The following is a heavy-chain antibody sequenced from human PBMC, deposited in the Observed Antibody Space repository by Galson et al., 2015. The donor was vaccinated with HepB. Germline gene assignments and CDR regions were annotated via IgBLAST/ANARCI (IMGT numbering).Heavy chain of an antibody. CDR3: ARGPDYGDYAPYDY. J-gene: IGHJ4*02. D-gene: IGHD4-17*01. Sequence: LRLSCAASEFTLRSYAMHWVRQAPGKGLEWVAVISYDGSDKYYADSVKGRFTISRDNSKSTLYLEMNSLRPEDTAVYYCARGPDYGDYAPYDYWGQGTLVTVPS. CDR1: EFTLRSYA. V-gene: IGHV3-30*04. CDR2: ISYDGSDK.